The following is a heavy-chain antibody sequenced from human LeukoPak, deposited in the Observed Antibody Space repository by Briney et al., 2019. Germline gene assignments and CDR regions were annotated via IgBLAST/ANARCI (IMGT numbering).Heavy chain of an antibody. D-gene: IGHD2-21*02. CDR3: ARARRVTANYYYMDA. V-gene: IGHV3-43D*03. CDR1: GFTFDDYA. CDR2: ISWDGGST. J-gene: IGHJ6*03. Sequence: GGSLRLSCAASGFTFDDYAMHWVRQAPGKGLEWVSLISWDGGSTYYADSVKGRFTISRDNSKNSLYLQMNSLRAEDTALYYCARARRVTANYYYMDAWGKGTTVTVSS.